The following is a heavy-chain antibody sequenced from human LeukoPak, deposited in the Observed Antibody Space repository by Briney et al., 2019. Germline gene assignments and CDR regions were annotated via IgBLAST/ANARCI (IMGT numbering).Heavy chain of an antibody. CDR1: GFTVSSNY. CDR3: ARDGDYDRSYRSGFDY. V-gene: IGHV3-53*01. J-gene: IGHJ4*02. Sequence: AGGSLRLSCAASGFTVSSNYMSWVRQAPGKGLGWVSVIYSGGSTYYADSVKGRFTISRDNAKNSLYLQMNSLRAEDTAVYFCARDGDYDRSYRSGFDYWGQGTLVTVSS. CDR2: IYSGGST. D-gene: IGHD1-26*01.